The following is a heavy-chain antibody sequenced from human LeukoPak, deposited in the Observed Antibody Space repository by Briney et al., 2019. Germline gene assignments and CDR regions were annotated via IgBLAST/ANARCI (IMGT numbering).Heavy chain of an antibody. CDR2: ISGSGGST. J-gene: IGHJ4*02. Sequence: GGSLRLSCAASGFTFSSYAMSWVRQSPGKGLEWVSAISGSGGSTYYADSVKGRFTISRDNSKNTLYLQMNSLRAEDTAVYYCAKDWLAFGGVIAPDYWGQGTLVTVSS. CDR3: AKDWLAFGGVIAPDY. V-gene: IGHV3-23*01. D-gene: IGHD3-16*02. CDR1: GFTFSSYA.